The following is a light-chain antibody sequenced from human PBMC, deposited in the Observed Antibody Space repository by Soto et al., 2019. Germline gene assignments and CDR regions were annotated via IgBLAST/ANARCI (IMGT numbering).Light chain of an antibody. J-gene: IGLJ3*02. CDR1: SGHSSYA. V-gene: IGLV4-69*01. Sequence: QSVLTQSPSASASLGASVKLTCTLSSGHSSYAIAWHQQQPEKGPRYLMKLNSDGSHSKGDGIPDRFSGSSSGAERYLTIPGLQSEDEAAYFCQTWGTGIQVFGGGTQLTVL. CDR2: LNSDGSH. CDR3: QTWGTGIQV.